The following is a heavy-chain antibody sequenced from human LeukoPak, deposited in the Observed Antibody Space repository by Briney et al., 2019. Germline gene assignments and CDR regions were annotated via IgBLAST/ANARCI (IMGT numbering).Heavy chain of an antibody. Sequence: GGSLRLSCAASGFTFNDYYMSWIRQAPGKGLEWVSYISSSGSTTYYADSVKGRFIISRDNAKNSLYLQMNSLRAEDTAVYYCVAGTNYYDSRPGENFDYWGQGTLVTVSS. V-gene: IGHV3-11*01. J-gene: IGHJ4*02. D-gene: IGHD3-22*01. CDR1: GFTFNDYY. CDR2: ISSSGSTT. CDR3: VAGTNYYDSRPGENFDY.